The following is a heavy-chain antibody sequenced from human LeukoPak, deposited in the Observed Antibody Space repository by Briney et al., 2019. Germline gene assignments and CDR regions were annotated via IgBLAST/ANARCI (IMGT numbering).Heavy chain of an antibody. CDR3: ATEGSYYAQKSLNFDY. V-gene: IGHV3-23*01. J-gene: IGHJ4*02. CDR2: ISGSGGST. Sequence: PGGSLRLSCAASGFTFSSYAMSWVRQAPGKGLEWVSAISGSGGSTYYADSVKGRFTISRDNSKNTLYLQMNSLRAEDTAVYYCATEGSYYAQKSLNFDYWGQGTLVTVSS. CDR1: GFTFSSYA. D-gene: IGHD1-26*01.